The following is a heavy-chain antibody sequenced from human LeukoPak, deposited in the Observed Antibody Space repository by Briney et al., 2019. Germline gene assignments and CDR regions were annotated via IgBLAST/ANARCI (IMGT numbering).Heavy chain of an antibody. V-gene: IGHV1-8*01. J-gene: IGHJ4*02. Sequence: ASVKVSCKTSGYPFTTREINWVRQAAGQGLEWMGWVHPNSGNTAYAQKFQGRVTMTRNTSINTAYMVLSSLRSDDTAVYYCARGQKGQLGYFNYWGQGTLVTVSS. CDR3: ARGQKGQLGYFNY. D-gene: IGHD1-1*01. CDR2: VHPNSGNT. CDR1: GYPFTTRE.